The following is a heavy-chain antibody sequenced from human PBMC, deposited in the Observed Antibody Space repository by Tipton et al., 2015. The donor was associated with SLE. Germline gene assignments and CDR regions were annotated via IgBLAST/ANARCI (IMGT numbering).Heavy chain of an antibody. Sequence: TLSLTCTVSGGSVSSGSYYWSWIRQPPGKGLEWIGYIYYSGSTNYNPSLKSRVTISVDTSKNQFSLKLSSVTAADTAVYYCARGYAKGAFDIWGQGTMVTVSS. CDR3: ARGYAKGAFDI. V-gene: IGHV4-61*01. CDR2: IYYSGST. D-gene: IGHD2-2*01. CDR1: GGSVSSGSYY. J-gene: IGHJ3*02.